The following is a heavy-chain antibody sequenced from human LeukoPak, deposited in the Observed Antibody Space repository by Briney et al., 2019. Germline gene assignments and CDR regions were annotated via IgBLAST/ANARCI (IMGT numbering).Heavy chain of an antibody. CDR2: ISYDGSNK. V-gene: IGHV3-30-3*01. Sequence: GSLRLSCAASGFTFSSYAMHWVRQAPGKGLEWVAVISYDGSNKYYADSVKGRFTISRDNSKNTLYLQMNSLRAGDTAVYYCARGPDIVVVVAAYYFDYWGQGTLVTVSS. J-gene: IGHJ4*02. D-gene: IGHD2-15*01. CDR1: GFTFSSYA. CDR3: ARGPDIVVVVAAYYFDY.